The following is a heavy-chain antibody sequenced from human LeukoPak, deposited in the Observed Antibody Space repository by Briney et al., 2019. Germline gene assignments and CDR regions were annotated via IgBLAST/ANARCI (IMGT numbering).Heavy chain of an antibody. CDR1: GGSISNYY. J-gene: IGHJ3*02. Sequence: SKTLSLTCTVSGGSISNYYWSWIRQSPGKGLEWIGFIHYDGSTTYNPSVSSRVTISIDMSKTQFSLRLTSVTAADTAMYYCARDARLPHDIWGQGTMVTVSS. V-gene: IGHV4-59*01. CDR3: ARDARLPHDI. CDR2: IHYDGST.